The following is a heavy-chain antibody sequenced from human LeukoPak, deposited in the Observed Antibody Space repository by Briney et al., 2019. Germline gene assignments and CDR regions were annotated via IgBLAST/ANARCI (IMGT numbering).Heavy chain of an antibody. D-gene: IGHD4-17*01. CDR3: AHRSVGDYGNWFDP. V-gene: IGHV2-5*01. CDR2: IYWNDDK. Sequence: SGPTLVKPTQTLTLTCTFSGFSLSTSGVGVGWIRQPPGKALEWLALIYWNDDKRYSPSLKSRLTITKDTSKNQVVLTMTNMDPVDTATYYCAHRSVGDYGNWFDPWGQGTLVTVSS. CDR1: GFSLSTSGVG. J-gene: IGHJ5*02.